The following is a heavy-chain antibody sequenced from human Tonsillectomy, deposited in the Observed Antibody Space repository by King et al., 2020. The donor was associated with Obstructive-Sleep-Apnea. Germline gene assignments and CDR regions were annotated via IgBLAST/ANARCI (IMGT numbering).Heavy chain of an antibody. CDR2: IDPSDSYT. V-gene: IGHV5-10-1*03. J-gene: IGHJ4*02. CDR1: GYSFTSYW. D-gene: IGHD2-2*01. CDR3: ATALNVPATAYFDY. Sequence: VQLVESGAEVKKPGESLRISCKGSGYSFTSYWISWVRQMPGKGLEWRGRIDPSDSYTIYSPSFQGHVTPSADKSISTAYLQWCSLKDSDTAMYYCATALNVPATAYFDYWGQGTLVTVSS.